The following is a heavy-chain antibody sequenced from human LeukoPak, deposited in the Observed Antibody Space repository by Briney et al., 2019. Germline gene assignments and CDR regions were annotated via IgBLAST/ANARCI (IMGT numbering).Heavy chain of an antibody. Sequence: ASVKVPCKASAYTFTGYYMHWVRQAPGQGLEWMGWIDPNNGGAKYAQKFQGRVTMTRDTSISTVYVELSGLRPDDTAVYYCTRGREINCSGGSCYPFDYWGQGTLVTVSS. CDR3: TRGREINCSGGSCYPFDY. J-gene: IGHJ4*02. D-gene: IGHD2-15*01. CDR1: AYTFTGYY. CDR2: IDPNNGGA. V-gene: IGHV1-2*02.